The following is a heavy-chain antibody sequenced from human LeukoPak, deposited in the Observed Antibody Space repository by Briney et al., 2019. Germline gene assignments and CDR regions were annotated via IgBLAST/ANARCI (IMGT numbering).Heavy chain of an antibody. CDR1: GFTFDDYA. CDR3: AKDIALETVTYYYGMDV. J-gene: IGHJ6*02. V-gene: IGHV3-9*01. CDR2: ISWNSGSI. D-gene: IGHD4-17*01. Sequence: GRSLRLSCAASGFTFDDYAMHWVRHAPGKGLEWVSGISWNSGSIGYADSVKGRFTISRDNAKNSLYLQMNSLRAEDTALYYCAKDIALETVTYYYGMDVWGQGTTVTVSS.